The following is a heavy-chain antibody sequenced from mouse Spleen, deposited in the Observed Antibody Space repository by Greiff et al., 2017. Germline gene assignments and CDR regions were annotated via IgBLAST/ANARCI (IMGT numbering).Heavy chain of an antibody. CDR3: TRGPGTWSAY. J-gene: IGHJ3*01. CDR1: GYTFTDYE. V-gene: IGHV1-15*01. CDR2: IDPETGGT. Sequence: QVQLKESGAELVRPGASVTLSCKASGYTFTDYEMHWVKQTPVHGLEWIGAIDPETGGTAYNQKFKGKAILTADKSSSTAYMELRSLTSEDSAVYYCTRGPGTWSAYWGQGTLVTVSA.